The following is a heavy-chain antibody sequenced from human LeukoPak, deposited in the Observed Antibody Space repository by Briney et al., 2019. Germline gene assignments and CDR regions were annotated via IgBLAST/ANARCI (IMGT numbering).Heavy chain of an antibody. CDR1: GGSISSGGYY. D-gene: IGHD1-7*01. CDR3: ARGTSGSFDY. Sequence: SQTLSLTCTVSGGSISSGGYYWSWIRQHPGKGLEWIGYIYYSGSTYYNPSLKSRVTISVDTAKNQFSLKLSSVTAADTAVYYCARGTSGSFDYWGQGTLVTVSS. V-gene: IGHV4-31*03. J-gene: IGHJ4*02. CDR2: IYYSGST.